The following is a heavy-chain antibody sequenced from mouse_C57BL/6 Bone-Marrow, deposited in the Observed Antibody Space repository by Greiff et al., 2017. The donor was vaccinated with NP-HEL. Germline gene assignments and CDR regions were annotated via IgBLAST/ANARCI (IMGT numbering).Heavy chain of an antibody. Sequence: VKLVESGPGLVQPSQSLSITCTVSGFSLTSYGVHWVRQSPGKGLEWLGVIWSGGSTDYNAAFISRLSISKDNSKSQVFFKMNSLQADDTAIYYCARTYDYDEGFAYWGQGTLVTVSA. V-gene: IGHV2-2*01. D-gene: IGHD2-4*01. J-gene: IGHJ3*01. CDR3: ARTYDYDEGFAY. CDR1: GFSLTSYG. CDR2: IWSGGST.